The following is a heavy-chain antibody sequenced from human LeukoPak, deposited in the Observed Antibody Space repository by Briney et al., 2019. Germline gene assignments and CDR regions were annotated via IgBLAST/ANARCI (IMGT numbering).Heavy chain of an antibody. J-gene: IGHJ4*02. CDR3: VREGSSDWPTDY. V-gene: IGHV1-3*01. D-gene: IGHD6-25*01. CDR1: GYTFTSYA. CDR2: IIAANGNT. Sequence: ASVKVSCKASGYTFTSYAIHWVRQAPGQRLEWMGWIIAANGNTKYSQKFQDRVTIARDTSASTAYMELSSLRSEDTGVYYCVREGSSDWPTDYWGQGTLVTVSS.